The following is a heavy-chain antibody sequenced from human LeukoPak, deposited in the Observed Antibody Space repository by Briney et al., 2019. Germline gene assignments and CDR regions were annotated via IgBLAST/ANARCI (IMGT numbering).Heavy chain of an antibody. D-gene: IGHD3-3*01. Sequence: SETLSLTCTVSGGSISSGGYYWSWIRQHPGKGLEWIGYIYYSGSTYYNPSLKSRVTISVDTSKNQFSLKLSSVTAADTAVYYCARESRSITIFGVVSYYFDYWGQGTLVTVSS. CDR2: IYYSGST. CDR1: GGSISSGGYY. CDR3: ARESRSITIFGVVSYYFDY. J-gene: IGHJ4*02. V-gene: IGHV4-31*03.